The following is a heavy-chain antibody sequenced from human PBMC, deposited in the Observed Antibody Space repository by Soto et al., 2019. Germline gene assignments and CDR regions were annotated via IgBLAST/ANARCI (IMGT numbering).Heavy chain of an antibody. J-gene: IGHJ4*02. CDR3: AKAYGASHSPFDC. CDR2: ISGSGDST. V-gene: IGHV3-23*01. CDR1: GFTFRGYA. D-gene: IGHD2-21*01. Sequence: EEQLLESGGGLAQPGGSLRLSCAASGFTFRGYAMSWVRQDPGKGPEWVSGISGSGDSTYHAKSVKGRFIISRDNSKNTLYLEINSLRAEDTAVYYCAKAYGASHSPFDCWGQGTLVAVSS.